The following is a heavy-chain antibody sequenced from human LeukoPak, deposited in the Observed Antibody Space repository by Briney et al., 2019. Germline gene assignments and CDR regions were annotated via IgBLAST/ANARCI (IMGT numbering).Heavy chain of an antibody. V-gene: IGHV3-23*01. D-gene: IGHD6-13*01. Sequence: PGGSLRLSCVASGFTFSNYAMNWVRQAPGKGLEWVSGVSGGGSSTYYADSVKGRFTISRDNSKNMLYLQMNSLRAEDTAVYYCAKDFGSSWNWIFDYWGQGTLVTVSS. CDR3: AKDFGSSWNWIFDY. CDR1: GFTFSNYA. J-gene: IGHJ4*02. CDR2: VSGGGSST.